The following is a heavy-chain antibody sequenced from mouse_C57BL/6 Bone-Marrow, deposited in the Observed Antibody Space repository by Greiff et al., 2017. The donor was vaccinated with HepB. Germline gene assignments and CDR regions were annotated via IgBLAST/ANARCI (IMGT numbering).Heavy chain of an antibody. V-gene: IGHV5-17*01. Sequence: SGGGLVKPGGSLKLSCVASGFTFSDYGMHWVRQAPEKGMEWVAYISSGSSNIYYAATVKGRFTISRDNANKHLFLQMTSLRSEDTAIYYCARWLYSNPFAYWGQGTLVTVSA. J-gene: IGHJ3*01. CDR2: ISSGSSNI. D-gene: IGHD2-5*01. CDR1: GFTFSDYG. CDR3: ARWLYSNPFAY.